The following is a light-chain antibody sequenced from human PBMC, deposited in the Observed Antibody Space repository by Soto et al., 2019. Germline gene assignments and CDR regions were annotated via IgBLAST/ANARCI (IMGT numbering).Light chain of an antibody. Sequence: EIVLTQSPGTLSLSPGERATLSCRASQSVSSSYLAWYQQKPGQAPRPLIYGASSRATGIPDRFSGSGSGTDFTLTINRLEPEDFAXXYCQQYGGMWTFGQGTNADIK. CDR2: GAS. J-gene: IGKJ1*01. V-gene: IGKV3-20*01. CDR1: QSVSSSY. CDR3: QQYGGMWT.